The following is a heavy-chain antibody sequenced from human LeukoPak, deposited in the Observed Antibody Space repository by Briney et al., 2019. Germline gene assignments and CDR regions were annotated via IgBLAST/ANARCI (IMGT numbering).Heavy chain of an antibody. CDR2: ISSSSSYI. CDR1: GFTFSTYS. V-gene: IGHV3-21*01. D-gene: IGHD6-13*01. J-gene: IGHJ1*01. Sequence: GGSLRLSCAASGFTFSTYSMNWVRQAPGKGLEWVSSISSSSSYIYYADSVKGRFTISRDNAKNSLYLQMNSLRAEDTAVYYCARGPRNSSSYQYFQHWGQRTLVTVSS. CDR3: ARGPRNSSSYQYFQH.